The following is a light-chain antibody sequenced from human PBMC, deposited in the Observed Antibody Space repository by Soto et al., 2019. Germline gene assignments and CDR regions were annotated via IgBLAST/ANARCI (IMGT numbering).Light chain of an antibody. Sequence: DILMTQSPSSLSASVGDRVTVTCRASQSISSHLNWYQQKPGKAPRLLIYAASTLQSGVPSRFSGSGSGTDFTLTINTLQRDDFATYYCQQSYSTPPYTFGQGTKVEIK. CDR2: AAS. V-gene: IGKV1-39*01. CDR1: QSISSH. CDR3: QQSYSTPPYT. J-gene: IGKJ2*01.